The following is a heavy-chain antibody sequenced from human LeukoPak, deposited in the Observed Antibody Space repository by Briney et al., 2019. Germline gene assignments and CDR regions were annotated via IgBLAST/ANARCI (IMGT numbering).Heavy chain of an antibody. Sequence: GGSLRLSCAASGFTFSSYAMSWVRQAPGKGLEWVSTFTGSGDTTYYADSVKGRFTISRDNSKKKLYLQMNSLRAEDTAVYYCARGRADYYFDYWSQGTLVTVSS. D-gene: IGHD2-21*02. CDR1: GFTFSSYA. V-gene: IGHV3-23*01. CDR3: ARGRADYYFDY. J-gene: IGHJ4*02. CDR2: FTGSGDTT.